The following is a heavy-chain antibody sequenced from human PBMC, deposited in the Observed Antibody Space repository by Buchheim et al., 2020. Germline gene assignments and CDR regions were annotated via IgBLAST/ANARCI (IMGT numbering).Heavy chain of an antibody. Sequence: QVQLQESGPGLVKPSETLSLTCTVSGGSISSYYWSWIRQPPGKGLEWIGYIYYSGSTNYNPSLKSRVTISVDTSKNQFSLKLSSVTAADTAVYYCARGYCSGGSCQRFDPWGQGTL. CDR1: GGSISSYY. CDR2: IYYSGST. J-gene: IGHJ5*02. D-gene: IGHD2-15*01. V-gene: IGHV4-59*01. CDR3: ARGYCSGGSCQRFDP.